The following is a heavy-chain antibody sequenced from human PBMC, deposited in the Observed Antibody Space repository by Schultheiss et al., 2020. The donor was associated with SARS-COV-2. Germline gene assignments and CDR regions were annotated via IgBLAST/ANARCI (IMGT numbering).Heavy chain of an antibody. V-gene: IGHV4-30-2*01. J-gene: IGHJ4*02. CDR3: SKDRRYSYGTPLDY. Sequence: SETLSLTCTVSGGSISSGGYSWTWIRQTPGKGLEWIGYSYYSGSTYSNPSLKSRVTISVDRSRNQFSLKLSSVTAADTAVYYCSKDRRYSYGTPLDYWGQGTLVTVSS. CDR1: GGSISSGGYS. D-gene: IGHD5-18*01. CDR2: SYYSGST.